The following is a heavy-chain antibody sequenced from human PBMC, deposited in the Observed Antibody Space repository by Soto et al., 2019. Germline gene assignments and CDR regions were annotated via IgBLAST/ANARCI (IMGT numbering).Heavy chain of an antibody. D-gene: IGHD2-8*01. CDR1: GFTFSSYA. CDR3: ANVNRCFRPESNFDY. CDR2: ISGSGGST. V-gene: IGHV3-23*01. Sequence: EVQLLESGGGLVQPGGSLRLSCAASGFTFSSYAMSWVRQAPGKGLEWVSAISGSGGSTYYADSVKGGFTISRDNSKNTLYLQMNSLRAEDTAVYYCANVNRCFRPESNFDYWGQGTLVTVSS. J-gene: IGHJ4*02.